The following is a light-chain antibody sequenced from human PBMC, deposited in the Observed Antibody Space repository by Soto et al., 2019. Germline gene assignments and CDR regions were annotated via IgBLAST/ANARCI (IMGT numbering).Light chain of an antibody. CDR1: QSISGRY. J-gene: IGKJ1*01. CDR3: QQYATSPQT. V-gene: IGKV3-20*01. CDR2: EAS. Sequence: ETVLTQFPGSLSLSPGEGATLSCTARQSISGRYLAWYQQRPGQAPRLLIYEASSRATGIPDRFSGSGSGTDFTLTISRLEPEEFAVYYCQQYATSPQTFGQGTKVEIK.